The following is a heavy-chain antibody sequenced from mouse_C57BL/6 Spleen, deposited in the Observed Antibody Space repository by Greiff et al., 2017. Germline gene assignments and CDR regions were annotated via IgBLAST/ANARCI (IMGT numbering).Heavy chain of an antibody. Sequence: VQLQQSGPELVKPGASVKMSCKASGFTFTDYNMPWVQQSHGKSLEWIGYINPNNGGTSYNQKCKGKATFAVTKSSSTAYMELRSLTSEDSAVYDCARQRNYYGSRGDWYFDVWGTGTTVTVSA. V-gene: IGHV1-22*01. CDR1: GFTFTDYN. CDR3: ARQRNYYGSRGDWYFDV. D-gene: IGHD1-1*01. J-gene: IGHJ1*03. CDR2: INPNNGGT.